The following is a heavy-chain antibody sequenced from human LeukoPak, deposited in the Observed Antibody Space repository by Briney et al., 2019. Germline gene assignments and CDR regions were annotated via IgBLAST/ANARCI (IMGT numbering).Heavy chain of an antibody. CDR1: GGSISSGGYY. V-gene: IGHV4-31*03. CDR3: ARHRWGEGYYFDY. CDR2: IYYSGST. D-gene: IGHD3-16*01. Sequence: PSQTLSLTCTVSGGSISSGGYYWSWIRQHPGKGLEWIGYIYYSGSTYYNPSLKSRVTISVDTSKNQFSLKLSSVTAADTAVYYCARHRWGEGYYFDYWGQGTLVTVSS. J-gene: IGHJ4*02.